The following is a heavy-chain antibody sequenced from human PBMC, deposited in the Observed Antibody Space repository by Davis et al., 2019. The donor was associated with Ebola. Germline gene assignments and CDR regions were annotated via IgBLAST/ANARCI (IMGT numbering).Heavy chain of an antibody. Sequence: SVKVSCKASGYTFTSYYMHWVRQAPGQGLEWMGIINPSGGSTSYAQKFQGRVTMTRDTSTSTVYMELSSLRSDDTARYYCARDVRGITGPSEYWGQGTLVTVSS. V-gene: IGHV1-46*01. CDR2: INPSGGST. CDR1: GYTFTSYY. J-gene: IGHJ4*02. D-gene: IGHD1-1*01. CDR3: ARDVRGITGPSEY.